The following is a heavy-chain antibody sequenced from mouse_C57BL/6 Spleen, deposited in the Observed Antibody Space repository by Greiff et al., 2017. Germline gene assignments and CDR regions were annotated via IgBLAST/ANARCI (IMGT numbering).Heavy chain of an antibody. D-gene: IGHD1-1*01. CDR3: ARDQGSSHWYFDV. V-gene: IGHV5-16*01. CDR2: INYDGSST. J-gene: IGHJ1*03. Sequence: EVKVVESEGGLVQPGSSMKLSCTASGFTFSDYYMAWVRQVPEKGLEWVANINYDGSSTYYLDSLKSRFLISRDNAKNILYLQMSSLKSEDTATYYCARDQGSSHWYFDVWGTGTTVTVSS. CDR1: GFTFSDYY.